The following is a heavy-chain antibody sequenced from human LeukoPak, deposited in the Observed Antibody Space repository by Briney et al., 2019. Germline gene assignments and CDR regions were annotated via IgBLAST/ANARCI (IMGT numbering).Heavy chain of an antibody. J-gene: IGHJ6*02. V-gene: IGHV1-8*02. Sequence: ASVKVSCKASGYTFSSYGISWVRQATGQGLEWMGWMNPNSGNTGYAQKFQGRVTMTRNTSISTAYMELSSLRSEDTAVYYCARLLIWGYDLDPLGYYYGMDVWGQGTTVTVSS. CDR3: ARLLIWGYDLDPLGYYYGMDV. D-gene: IGHD5-12*01. CDR1: GYTFSSYG. CDR2: MNPNSGNT.